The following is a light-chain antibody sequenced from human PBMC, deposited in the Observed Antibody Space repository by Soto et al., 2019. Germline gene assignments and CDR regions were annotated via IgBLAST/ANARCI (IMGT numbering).Light chain of an antibody. CDR1: SSDVGGSNF. CDR3: SLYTSENAYV. CDR2: DVA. J-gene: IGLJ1*01. Sequence: QSVLTQPASVSASPGQSITISCTGTSSDVGGSNFVSWYQQHPGKPPKLIIYDVATRPSGVSNRFSGSKSGSTASLIISRLQTEDEADYYCSLYTSENAYVFGTGTKVTV. V-gene: IGLV2-14*03.